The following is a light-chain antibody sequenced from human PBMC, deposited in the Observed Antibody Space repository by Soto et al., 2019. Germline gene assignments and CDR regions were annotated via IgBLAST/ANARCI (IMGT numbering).Light chain of an antibody. J-gene: IGKJ5*01. V-gene: IGKV3-20*01. CDR1: QSVGSSY. CDR3: QQYVSSQIT. Sequence: EIVLTQSPGTLSLSPGERDALSCGASQSVGSSYLAWYQQKPGQAPRLLIYGASSRATGIPDRFSGSGSGTDFTLTISRLEPEDFAVYYCQQYVSSQITFGQGTRLEIK. CDR2: GAS.